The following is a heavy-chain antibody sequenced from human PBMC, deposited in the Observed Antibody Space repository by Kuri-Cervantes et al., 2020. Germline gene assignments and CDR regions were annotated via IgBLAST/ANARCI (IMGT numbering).Heavy chain of an antibody. V-gene: IGHV4-59*08. CDR3: ARRDNYDILTGYSPSPFDY. CDR1: GGSISSYY. Sequence: ESLKISCTVSGGSISSYYWSWIRQPPGKGLEWIGYIYYSGSTNYNPSLKSRVTISVDTSKNQFSLKLSSVTAADTAVYYCARRDNYDILTGYSPSPFDYWGRGTLVTVSS. CDR2: IYYSGST. D-gene: IGHD3-9*01. J-gene: IGHJ4*02.